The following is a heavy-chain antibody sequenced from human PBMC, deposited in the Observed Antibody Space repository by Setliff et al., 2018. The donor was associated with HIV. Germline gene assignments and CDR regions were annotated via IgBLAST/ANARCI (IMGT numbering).Heavy chain of an antibody. V-gene: IGHV4-39*07. CDR2: ITYSGSA. CDR1: GGSINSSTYY. D-gene: IGHD3-16*01. J-gene: IGHJ5*01. Sequence: SETLSLTCTVSGGSINSSTYYWNWIRQPPGKGLEWIGYITYSGSAYYNPSLKRRVTISGDTSKNQFSLSLNCVTAADTADYFCARGGAVSADFDSWGQGTLVTVSS. CDR3: ARGGAVSADFDS.